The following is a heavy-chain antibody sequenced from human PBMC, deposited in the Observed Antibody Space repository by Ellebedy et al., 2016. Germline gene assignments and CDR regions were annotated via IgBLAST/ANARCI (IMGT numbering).Heavy chain of an antibody. CDR3: ARSLVYGSSWYGYFDS. D-gene: IGHD6-13*01. Sequence: SETLSLTCTVSGGSVSSASYYWSWIRQPPGEGLEWIGFIYYSGSTNYNPSLQSRITISADTSKNRFSLRLSSVTAADTAVYYCARSLVYGSSWYGYFDSWGQGTLVTVSS. V-gene: IGHV4-61*01. CDR1: GGSVSSASYY. CDR2: IYYSGST. J-gene: IGHJ4*02.